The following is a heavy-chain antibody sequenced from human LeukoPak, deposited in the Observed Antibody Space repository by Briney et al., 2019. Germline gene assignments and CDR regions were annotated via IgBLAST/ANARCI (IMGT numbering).Heavy chain of an antibody. CDR3: TRFNGFYDY. Sequence: GRSLRLSCTASGFTFGDYVMSWVRQAPGKGLESVGFIRQTVYGGSTEYVASVKGRITISRDDSKSAVYLQLNSLRTEDTAVYYCTRFNGFYDYWGQGTLVTVSS. CDR2: IRQTVYGGST. V-gene: IGHV3-49*04. CDR1: GFTFGDYV. D-gene: IGHD2-8*01. J-gene: IGHJ4*02.